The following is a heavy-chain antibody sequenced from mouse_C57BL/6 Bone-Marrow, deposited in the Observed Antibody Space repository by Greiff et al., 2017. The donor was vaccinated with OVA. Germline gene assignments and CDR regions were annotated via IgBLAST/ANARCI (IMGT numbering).Heavy chain of an antibody. CDR2: IDPENGDT. Sequence: EVQLQQSGAELVRPGASVKLSCTASGFNIKDDYMHWVKQRPEQGLEWIGWIDPENGDTEYASKFQGKATITADTSSNTAYLQLSSLTSEDTAVYYWTIDSAGYVWFAYWGQGTLVTVSA. J-gene: IGHJ3*01. CDR1: GFNIKDDY. CDR3: TIDSAGYVWFAY. D-gene: IGHD3-2*02. V-gene: IGHV14-4*01.